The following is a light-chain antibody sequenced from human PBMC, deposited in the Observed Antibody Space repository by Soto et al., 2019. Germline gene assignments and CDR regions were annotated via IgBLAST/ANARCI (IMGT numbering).Light chain of an antibody. J-gene: IGKJ1*01. CDR1: QSVSSK. CDR3: QHYNDWPPTWT. Sequence: EIVMTQSPATLSVSPGERATLSCRASQSVSSKLAWYQQKPGQAPRVLIFGASTRATGIPARCSGSGSGTEFTLTISSLQSEDFAVYYCQHYNDWPPTWTFGQGTSVEIK. V-gene: IGKV3-15*01. CDR2: GAS.